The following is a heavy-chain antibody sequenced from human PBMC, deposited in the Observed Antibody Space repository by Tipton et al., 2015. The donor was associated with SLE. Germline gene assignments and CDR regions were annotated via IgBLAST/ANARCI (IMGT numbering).Heavy chain of an antibody. CDR3: ARESLGFDY. D-gene: IGHD3-16*01. V-gene: IGHV3-66*01. Sequence: SLRLSCAASGFTFSSFWMHWVRQVPGKGLVWVSVIYNSGATYYADSVKGRFSFSRDNSKNTVYLQMNSLRDDDTGVYYCARESLGFDYWGQGTLVTVSS. CDR2: IYNSGAT. CDR1: GFTFSSFW. J-gene: IGHJ4*02.